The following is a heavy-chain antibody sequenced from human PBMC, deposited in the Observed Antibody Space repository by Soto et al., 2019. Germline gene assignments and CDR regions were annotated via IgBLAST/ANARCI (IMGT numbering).Heavy chain of an antibody. V-gene: IGHV4-34*01. CDR3: ARGRRGYHILTGSFRERNWFDP. CDR1: GGSFSGYY. CDR2: INHSGST. J-gene: IGHJ5*02. Sequence: SETLSLTCAVYGGSFSGYYWSWIRQPPGKGLEWIGEINHSGSTNYNPSLKSRVTISVDTSKNQFSLKLSSVTAAETAVYYCARGRRGYHILTGSFRERNWFDPWGQGTLVTVSS. D-gene: IGHD3-9*01.